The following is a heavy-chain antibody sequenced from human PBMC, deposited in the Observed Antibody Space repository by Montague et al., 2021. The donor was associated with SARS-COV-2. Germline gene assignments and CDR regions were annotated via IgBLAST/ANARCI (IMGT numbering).Heavy chain of an antibody. V-gene: IGHV4-39*01. J-gene: IGHJ3*01. CDR2: LSDAGNN. Sequence: SETLSLTCSGDRDSMSSGSLVWSWSAHAPSPGTDRIRSLSDAGNNYYNPSLKNRVTISVDMSRNQFSLTLTSVTAADTAVYYCSSPGNRPLWGPGTLVTVSS. D-gene: IGHD6-6*01. CDR3: SSPGNRPL. CDR1: RDSMSSGSLV.